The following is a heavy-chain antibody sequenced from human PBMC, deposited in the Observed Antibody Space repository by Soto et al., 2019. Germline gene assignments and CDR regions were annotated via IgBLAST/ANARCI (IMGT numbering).Heavy chain of an antibody. CDR3: AKDAGGAAAGGGGWFDP. V-gene: IGHV3-23*01. CDR2: ISGSGGST. CDR1: GFTFSSYA. Sequence: EVQLLESGGGLVQPGGSLRLSCAASGFTFSSYAMSWVRQAPGKGLEWVSAISGSGGSTYYADSVKGRFTISRDNSKNTLYRQMNSLRAEDTAVYYCAKDAGGAAAGGGGWFDPWGQGTLVTVSS. D-gene: IGHD6-13*01. J-gene: IGHJ5*02.